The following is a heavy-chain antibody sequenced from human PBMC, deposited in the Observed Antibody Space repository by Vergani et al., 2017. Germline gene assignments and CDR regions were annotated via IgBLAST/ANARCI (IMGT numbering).Heavy chain of an antibody. V-gene: IGHV3-23*01. Sequence: EVQLLESGGGLVQPGGSLRLSCAASGFTFSSYAMSWVRQAPGKGLEWVSAISGSGGSTYYADSVKGRFTISRDNSKNTLYLQMNSLRAEDTAVYYCAKFILSPDSSGWYRGGGYYFDYWGQGTLVTVSS. CDR2: ISGSGGST. CDR3: AKFILSPDSSGWYRGGGYYFDY. D-gene: IGHD6-19*01. J-gene: IGHJ4*02. CDR1: GFTFSSYA.